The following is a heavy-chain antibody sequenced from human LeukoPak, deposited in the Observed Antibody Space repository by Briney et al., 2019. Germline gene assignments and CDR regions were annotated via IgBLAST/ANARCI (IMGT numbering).Heavy chain of an antibody. CDR2: INRSGST. CDR3: ARRIQLWLSLYYFDY. V-gene: IGHV4-34*01. CDR1: GGSFSGYY. J-gene: IGHJ4*01. D-gene: IGHD5-18*01. Sequence: SETLSLTCAAYGGSFSGYYWSWIRQPPGKGLEWIGEINRSGSTNYNPSPKSRVTISVDTSKNHFSLKLSSVTAADTTVYYCARRIQLWLSLYYFDYWGQGTLVTVSS.